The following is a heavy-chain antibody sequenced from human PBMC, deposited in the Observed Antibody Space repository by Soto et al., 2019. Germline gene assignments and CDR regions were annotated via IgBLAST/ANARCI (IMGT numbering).Heavy chain of an antibody. CDR2: ISAYNGNT. CDR3: ARDQGRLWFPAGPRYYYYYGMDV. D-gene: IGHD3-10*01. J-gene: IGHJ6*02. Sequence: ASVKVSCKASGYTFTSYGISWVRQAPGQGLEWMGWISAYNGNTNYAQKLQGRVTMTTDTSTSTAYMELRSLRSDDTAVYYCARDQGRLWFPAGPRYYYYYGMDVWGQGTTVTVSS. CDR1: GYTFTSYG. V-gene: IGHV1-18*04.